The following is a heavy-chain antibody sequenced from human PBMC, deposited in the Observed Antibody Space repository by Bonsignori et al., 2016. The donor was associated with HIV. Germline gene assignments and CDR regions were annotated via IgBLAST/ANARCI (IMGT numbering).Heavy chain of an antibody. Sequence: GESLKISCAASGFSFGSYEMNWVRQAPGKGLEWVSYISRSGTTIFYADSLKGRFTISRDNAKNSLYLQMNSLRAEDTAVYYCVVIAAAEHYYMDVWGKGTTVTVSS. V-gene: IGHV3-48*03. D-gene: IGHD6-13*01. CDR2: ISRSGTTI. CDR3: VVIAAAEHYYMDV. CDR1: GFSFGSYE. J-gene: IGHJ6*03.